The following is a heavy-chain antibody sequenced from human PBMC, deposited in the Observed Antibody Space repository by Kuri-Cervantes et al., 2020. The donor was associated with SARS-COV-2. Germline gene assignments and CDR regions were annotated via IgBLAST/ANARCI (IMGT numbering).Heavy chain of an antibody. CDR1: GFTFSSYA. V-gene: IGHV3-48*03. CDR3: ARRKGGGSWYYYYGMDV. Sequence: GGSLRLSCAASGFTFSSYAMSWVRQAPGKGLEWVSYISSSGSTIYYADSVKGRFTISRDNAKNSLYLQMNSLRAEDTAVYYCARRKGGGSWYYYYGMDVWGQGTTVTVSS. CDR2: ISSSGSTI. J-gene: IGHJ6*02. D-gene: IGHD2-15*01.